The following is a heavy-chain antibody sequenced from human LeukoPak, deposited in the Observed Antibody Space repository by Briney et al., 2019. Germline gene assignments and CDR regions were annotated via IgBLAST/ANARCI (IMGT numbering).Heavy chain of an antibody. V-gene: IGHV4-59*01. Sequence: SETLSLTCTVSGGSISSYYWSWIRQPPGKGLEWIGYIYYSGSTNYNPSLKSRVTISVDTSKNQFSLKLSSVTAADTAVYYCARSRYYYDSTGAAFDYWGQGTLVTVSS. J-gene: IGHJ4*02. CDR3: ARSRYYYDSTGAAFDY. CDR2: IYYSGST. D-gene: IGHD3-22*01. CDR1: GGSISSYY.